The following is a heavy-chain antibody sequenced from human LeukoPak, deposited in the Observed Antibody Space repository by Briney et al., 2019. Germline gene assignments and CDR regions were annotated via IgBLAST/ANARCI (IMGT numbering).Heavy chain of an antibody. CDR2: IWYDGSNK. V-gene: IGHV3-33*01. CDR3: ARDRTDGSGRIFDS. Sequence: GRSLRLPCAASGFTFSSYGMHWVRQAPGKGLEWVAVIWYDGSNKYYADSVKGRFTISRDNSKNTLYLQMNSLRAEDTAVYYCARDRTDGSGRIFDSWGQGTLVTVSS. J-gene: IGHJ5*01. CDR1: GFTFSSYG. D-gene: IGHD3-10*01.